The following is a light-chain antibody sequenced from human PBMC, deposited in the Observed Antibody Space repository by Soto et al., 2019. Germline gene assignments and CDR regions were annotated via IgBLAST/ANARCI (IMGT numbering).Light chain of an antibody. V-gene: IGKV1-5*01. CDR3: QQYNSYSWT. J-gene: IGKJ1*01. CDR1: QSITIW. CDR2: DAS. Sequence: DIQMTQSPSTLSASVGDRVTITCRASQSITIWLAWYQQKPGKAPKLLIFDASSLESGVPSKFSGSGYGTEFTLPISSLQPDDFATYYCQQYNSYSWTFGQGTKVEIK.